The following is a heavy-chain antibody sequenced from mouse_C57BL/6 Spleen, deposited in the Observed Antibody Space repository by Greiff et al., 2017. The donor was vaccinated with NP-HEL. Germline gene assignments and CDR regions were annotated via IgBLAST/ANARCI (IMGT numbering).Heavy chain of an antibody. V-gene: IGHV5-4*03. J-gene: IGHJ4*01. D-gene: IGHD1-1*01. CDR2: ISDGGSYT. CDR3: ARGGFTTVVERAMDY. Sequence: EVMLVESGGGLVKPGGSLKLSCAASGFTFSSYAMSWVRQTPEKRLEWVATISDGGSYTYYPDNVKGRFTISRDNAKNNLYLQMSHLKSEDTAMYYCARGGFTTVVERAMDYWGQGTSVTVSS. CDR1: GFTFSSYA.